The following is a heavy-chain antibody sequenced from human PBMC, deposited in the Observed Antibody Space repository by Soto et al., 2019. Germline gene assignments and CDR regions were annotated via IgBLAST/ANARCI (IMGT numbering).Heavy chain of an antibody. V-gene: IGHV3-23*01. J-gene: IGHJ4*02. D-gene: IGHD6-19*01. CDR2: ISGSGGTT. CDR1: GFTFSSNA. Sequence: PGGSLILSCAASGFTFSSNAMSWVRQAPGKGLEWVSAISGSGGTTYYADSVKGRFTISRDNSKNTLFLQMNSLGSEDTAVYYCAKPRSTGWSLFDHWGQGTLVTVSS. CDR3: AKPRSTGWSLFDH.